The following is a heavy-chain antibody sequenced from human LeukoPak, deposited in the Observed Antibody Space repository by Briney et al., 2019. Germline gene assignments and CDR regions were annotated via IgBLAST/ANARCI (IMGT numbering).Heavy chain of an antibody. CDR3: ARSDIVVVPAAKASVYYYYGMDV. Sequence: SETLSLTYTVAGGSISSGGYYWSWIRQHPGKGLEWIGYIYYSGSTYYNPSLKSRVTISVDTSKNQFSLKLSSVTAADTAVYYCARSDIVVVPAAKASVYYYYGMDVWGQGTTVTVSS. D-gene: IGHD2-2*01. V-gene: IGHV4-31*03. J-gene: IGHJ6*02. CDR1: GGSISSGGYY. CDR2: IYYSGST.